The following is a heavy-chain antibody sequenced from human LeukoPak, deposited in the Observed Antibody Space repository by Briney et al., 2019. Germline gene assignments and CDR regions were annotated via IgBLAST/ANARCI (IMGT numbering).Heavy chain of an antibody. D-gene: IGHD6-6*01. Sequence: PSETLSLTCTVSGGSISSSSYYWGWIRQPPGKGLEWIGSIYYSGSTYYNPSLKSRVTISVDTSKNQFSLKLSSVTAADTAVYYCARVKAARPLPARGFDYWGQGTLVTVSS. J-gene: IGHJ4*02. V-gene: IGHV4-39*07. CDR2: IYYSGST. CDR1: GGSISSSSYY. CDR3: ARVKAARPLPARGFDY.